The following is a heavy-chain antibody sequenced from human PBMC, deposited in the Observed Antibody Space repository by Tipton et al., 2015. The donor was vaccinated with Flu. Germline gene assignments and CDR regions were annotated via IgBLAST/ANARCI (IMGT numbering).Heavy chain of an antibody. CDR1: GFTFSTYW. CDR2: IKQGGDEK. V-gene: IGHV3-7*01. CDR3: ARTRGGYCTATACFADYFDY. D-gene: IGHD2-8*02. J-gene: IGHJ4*02. Sequence: SLRLSCAASGFTFSTYWMCWVRQAPGKGLEWVANIKQGGDEKYYVDSVKGRFTISRDNPKNSLYLQMNSLRAEDTAVYYCARTRGGYCTATACFADYFDYWGQGALVTVSS.